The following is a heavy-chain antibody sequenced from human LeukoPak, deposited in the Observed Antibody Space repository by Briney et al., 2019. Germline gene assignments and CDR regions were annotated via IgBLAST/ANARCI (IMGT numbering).Heavy chain of an antibody. J-gene: IGHJ4*02. D-gene: IGHD3-10*01. CDR3: ARPLMVRGEGFYFDH. CDR1: GYSFTSYC. Sequence: GESLKISSKGSGYSFTSYCSGWGRRMPGKGLEGLGIIYPGDSDTRYSPSFQGQVTISADKSISTAYLQWSRLKASDTAMYSCARPLMVRGEGFYFDHWGQGALVTVSS. V-gene: IGHV5-51*01. CDR2: IYPGDSDT.